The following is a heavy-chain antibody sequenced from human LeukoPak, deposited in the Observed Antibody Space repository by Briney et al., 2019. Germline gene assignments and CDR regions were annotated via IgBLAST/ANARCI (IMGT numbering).Heavy chain of an antibody. CDR2: ISVYNGNT. Sequence: ASVKVSCKAFSYTFISYGITWVRQAPGQGLEWMGWISVYNGNTDYAQKLQGRVTMTTDTSTSTAYMELRTLRSDDTAVYYCARRLGDAFDIWGQGTMVTVSS. CDR3: ARRLGDAFDI. J-gene: IGHJ3*02. D-gene: IGHD3-16*01. V-gene: IGHV1-18*01. CDR1: SYTFISYG.